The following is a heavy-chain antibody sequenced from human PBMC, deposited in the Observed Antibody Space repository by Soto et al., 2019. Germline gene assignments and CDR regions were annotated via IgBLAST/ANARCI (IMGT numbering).Heavy chain of an antibody. Sequence: VGSLRLSCEFSVFTFSDFYMSWIRQSPGKGLEWLSYISPKSNYKQYAESVKGRHTISRDNAKNSPSLQMNSLRVEDTAVYYFVRGGGGGQFESWGQGTLVLVSS. J-gene: IGHJ4*02. V-gene: IGHV3-11*06. CDR2: ISPKSNYK. CDR3: VRGGGGGQFES. CDR1: VFTFSDFY. D-gene: IGHD2-21*01.